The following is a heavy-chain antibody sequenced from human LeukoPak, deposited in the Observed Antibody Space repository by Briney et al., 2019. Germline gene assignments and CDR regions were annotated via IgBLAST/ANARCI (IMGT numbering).Heavy chain of an antibody. J-gene: IGHJ4*02. CDR1: GFTFGDYW. V-gene: IGHV3-74*01. CDR2: INPDGSRT. CDR3: ARDFEAPSNC. Sequence: GGSLRLSCEASGFTFGDYWIHWVRQAPGEGLVWVSRINPDGSRTDYADSVKGRFTISRDNTKNTVDLQMNSLRAEDTAVYYCARDFEAPSNCWGQGTLVTVSS. D-gene: IGHD3-9*01.